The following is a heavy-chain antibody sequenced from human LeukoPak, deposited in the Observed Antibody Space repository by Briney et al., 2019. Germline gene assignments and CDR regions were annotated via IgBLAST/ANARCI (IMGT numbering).Heavy chain of an antibody. CDR1: GFSFSVFW. V-gene: IGHV3-21*06. Sequence: GGSLRLSCAASGFSFSVFWMHWVRQAPGKGLEWVSSISKASSYIYYADSMKGRFTISRDNANNLLYQQMNSLTAEDTAVYYCARPMEGYSGSGSWYFDYWGQGTLVTVSS. CDR2: ISKASSYI. D-gene: IGHD3-10*01. CDR3: ARPMEGYSGSGSWYFDY. J-gene: IGHJ4*02.